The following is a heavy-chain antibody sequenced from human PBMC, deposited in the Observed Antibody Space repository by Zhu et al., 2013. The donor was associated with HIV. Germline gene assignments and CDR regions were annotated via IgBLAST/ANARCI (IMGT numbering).Heavy chain of an antibody. CDR1: GYSFTSYY. CDR2: INPLTGGT. V-gene: IGHV1-2*02. J-gene: IGHJ6*02. Sequence: QGQLVQSESAVTKPGASVRLACATSGYSFTSYYLHWVRQAPGQNFEWMGEINPLTGGTTYAQSFQGRVVMTTDTSTNTVYMDLKRLSTDDTAVYFCTRTTAVTMFSMIVGHYYYAMDIWG. CDR3: TRTTAVTMFSMIVGHYYYAMDI. D-gene: IGHD1-1*01.